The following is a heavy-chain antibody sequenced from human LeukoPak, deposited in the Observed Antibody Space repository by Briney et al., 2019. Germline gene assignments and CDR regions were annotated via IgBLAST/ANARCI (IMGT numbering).Heavy chain of an antibody. Sequence: GGSLRLSCVASGLTLNDAWMSWVRQAPGTGLEWVGRISAGGRTDYAAPVKGRFTISRDDSKTTLYLQMNSLKTEDTAVYYCVTAPTRTWLPYFAYWGQGTLVTVSS. V-gene: IGHV3-15*05. CDR2: ISAGGRT. D-gene: IGHD5-24*01. J-gene: IGHJ4*02. CDR3: VTAPTRTWLPYFAY. CDR1: GLTLNDAW.